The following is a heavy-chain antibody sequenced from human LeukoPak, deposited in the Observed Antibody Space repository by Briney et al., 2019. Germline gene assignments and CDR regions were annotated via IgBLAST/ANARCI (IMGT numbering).Heavy chain of an antibody. V-gene: IGHV3-74*01. J-gene: IGHJ4*02. CDR1: GFTFSSYW. Sequence: SGGSLRLSCAASGFTFSSYWMHWVRQAPGKGLVWVSRILSDGSNTDYADSVKGRFTISRDNAKNTLYLQMNSLRAEDTAVYYCAREFTIFGVVFDYWGQGTLVTVSS. CDR2: ILSDGSNT. D-gene: IGHD3-3*01. CDR3: AREFTIFGVVFDY.